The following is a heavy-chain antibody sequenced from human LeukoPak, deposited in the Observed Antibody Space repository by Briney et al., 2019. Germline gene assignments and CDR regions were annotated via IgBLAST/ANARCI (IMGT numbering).Heavy chain of an antibody. CDR3: SRSRPKFKDFDY. Sequence: PGGSLRLSCAASGITFSGSGMSWVRQAPGKGLDWVALISSNGSTKYYADSVKGRFTISRDNSKNTLYLQMNSLRAEDTAVYYCSRSRPKFKDFDYWGQGTLVTVSS. CDR2: ISSNGSTK. V-gene: IGHV3-30*03. CDR1: GITFSGSG. J-gene: IGHJ4*02.